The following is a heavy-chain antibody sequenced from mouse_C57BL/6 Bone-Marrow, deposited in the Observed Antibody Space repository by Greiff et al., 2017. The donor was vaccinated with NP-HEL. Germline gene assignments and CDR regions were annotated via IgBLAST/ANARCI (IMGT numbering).Heavy chain of an antibody. D-gene: IGHD1-1*01. CDR3: ARRILRWYFDV. Sequence: QVQLQQSGAELVRPGTSVKMSCKASGYTFTNYWIGWAKQRPGHGLEWIGDIYPGGGYTNYNEKFKGKATLTADKSSSTAYMQFSSLAAEDSALYYCARRILRWYFDVWGTGTTVTVTA. V-gene: IGHV1-63*01. CDR2: IYPGGGYT. CDR1: GYTFTNYW. J-gene: IGHJ1*03.